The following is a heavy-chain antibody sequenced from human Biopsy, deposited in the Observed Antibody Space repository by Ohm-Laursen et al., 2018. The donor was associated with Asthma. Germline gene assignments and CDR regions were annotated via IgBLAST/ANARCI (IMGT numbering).Heavy chain of an antibody. CDR3: AGGRYCSGASCLYGMDV. CDR2: ISWNSGNI. D-gene: IGHD2-15*01. J-gene: IGHJ6*02. Sequence: SLRLSCVASGFSFDDCAMHWVRQAPGKGLEWVSSISWNSGNIDYAVSVKGRFTISRDNAKNSLFLQMNGLRADDTAVYFCAGGRYCSGASCLYGMDVWGQGTTVSVSS. V-gene: IGHV3-9*01. CDR1: GFSFDDCA.